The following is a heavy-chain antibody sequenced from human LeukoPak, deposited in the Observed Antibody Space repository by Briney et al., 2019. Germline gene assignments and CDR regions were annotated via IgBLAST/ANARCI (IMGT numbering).Heavy chain of an antibody. Sequence: SQTLSLTCTVSGGSISSGDYYWSWLRQPPGKGLEWIGYIYYSGSTYYNPSLKSRVTISVDTSKNQFSLKLSSVTAADTAVYYCARHAWELLLGDFYYYYYMDVWGRGTTVTVSS. CDR3: ARHAWELLLGDFYYYYYMDV. V-gene: IGHV4-30-4*01. CDR1: GGSISSGDYY. CDR2: IYYSGST. J-gene: IGHJ6*03. D-gene: IGHD1-26*01.